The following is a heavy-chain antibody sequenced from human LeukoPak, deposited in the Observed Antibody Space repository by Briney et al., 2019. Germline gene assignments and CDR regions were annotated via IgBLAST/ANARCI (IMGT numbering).Heavy chain of an antibody. J-gene: IGHJ4*02. D-gene: IGHD6-19*01. Sequence: GASVKVSCKASGYTFTGYYMHWVRQAPGQGLEWMGWINPNSGGTNYAQKFQGRVTTTRDTSISTAYMELSRLRSDDTAVYYCARARIAVAGATIDYWGQGTLVTVSS. V-gene: IGHV1-2*02. CDR1: GYTFTGYY. CDR2: INPNSGGT. CDR3: ARARIAVAGATIDY.